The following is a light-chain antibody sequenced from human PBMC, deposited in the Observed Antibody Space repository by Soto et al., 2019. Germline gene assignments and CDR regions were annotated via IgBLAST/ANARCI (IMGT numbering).Light chain of an antibody. CDR3: QSYDSSLSGYV. Sequence: QSALTQPPSVSGAPGQTVIISCSGSSSNLGAPYDVNWFRQLPGTVPRLLIYGNNNRPSGVPDRFSGSKSGTSASLAITGLQAEDEADYYYQSYDSSLSGYVFGTGTTVT. V-gene: IGLV1-40*01. CDR1: SSNLGAPYD. CDR2: GNN. J-gene: IGLJ1*01.